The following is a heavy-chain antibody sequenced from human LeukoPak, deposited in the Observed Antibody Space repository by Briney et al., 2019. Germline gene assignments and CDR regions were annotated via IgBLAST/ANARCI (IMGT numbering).Heavy chain of an antibody. J-gene: IGHJ4*02. CDR1: GFTFSSYG. D-gene: IGHD3-22*01. CDR3: AKEVYYYDSSGYYYGPDY. CDR2: ISGSGSST. V-gene: IGHV3-23*01. Sequence: PGGSLRLSCAASGFTFSSYGMSWVRQAPGKGLEWVSGISGSGSSTYYADSVKGRFTISRDNSKNTLYLQMNSLRAEDTAVYYCAKEVYYYDSSGYYYGPDYWGQGTLVTVSS.